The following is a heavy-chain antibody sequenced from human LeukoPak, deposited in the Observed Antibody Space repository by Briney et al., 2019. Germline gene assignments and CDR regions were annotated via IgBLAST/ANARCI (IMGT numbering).Heavy chain of an antibody. CDR1: GYTFSNYG. J-gene: IGHJ4*01. CDR3: ARDNDKVVDH. Sequence: VASVKVSCKTSGYTFSNYGISWVRQAPGQGLEWVGWITAYNGNRLYAQRFQGRITLTTDTSTSTSYMELRSLEYDDTAIYYCARDNDKVVDHWGQGTLVTVSS. V-gene: IGHV1-18*01. D-gene: IGHD1-1*01. CDR2: ITAYNGNR.